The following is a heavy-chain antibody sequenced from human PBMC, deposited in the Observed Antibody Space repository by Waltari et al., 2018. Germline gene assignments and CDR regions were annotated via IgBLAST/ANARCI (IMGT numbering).Heavy chain of an antibody. Sequence: QVQLVQSGAEVKKPGASVKVSCKASGYTFTSYYMHWVRQAPGQGLEWMGIINPSGGRTSNTQKFQGRGTMTRDTSTSTVYMELRSLRSEDTAVYYCERDRAVLLWFGELSSHDAFDIWGQGTMVTVSS. J-gene: IGHJ3*02. CDR3: ERDRAVLLWFGELSSHDAFDI. CDR1: GYTFTSYY. CDR2: INPSGGRT. D-gene: IGHD3-10*01. V-gene: IGHV1-46*01.